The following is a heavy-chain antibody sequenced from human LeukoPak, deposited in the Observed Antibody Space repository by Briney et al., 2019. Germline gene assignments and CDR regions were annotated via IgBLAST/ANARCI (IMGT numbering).Heavy chain of an antibody. CDR2: ITEDGSGK. Sequence: PGGSLGLSCAASGFTFSTYRMAWVRQAPGKGLEWVATITEDGSGKYHVDSVRGRFTVSRDNTNKLLFLQMNSLRAEDTAVYHCAKARYSSGLDYWGQGTLVSVSS. CDR1: GFTFSTYR. J-gene: IGHJ4*02. V-gene: IGHV3-7*01. D-gene: IGHD6-19*01. CDR3: AKARYSSGLDY.